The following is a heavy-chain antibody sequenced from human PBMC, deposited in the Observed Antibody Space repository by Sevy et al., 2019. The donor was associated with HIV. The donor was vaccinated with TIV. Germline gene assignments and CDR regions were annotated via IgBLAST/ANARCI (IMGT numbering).Heavy chain of an antibody. CDR3: ARDLPSAVINPFYYYGMDV. CDR2: ISYDGGNK. Sequence: GGSLRLSCAASGFTFSIYAIHWVRQAPGKGLEWVTVISYDGGNKYYADSVKGRFTVSRDNSKDTVYLQVNSLRPEDTAVYYCARDLPSAVINPFYYYGMDVWGQGTTVTVSS. D-gene: IGHD2-21*01. V-gene: IGHV3-30*04. CDR1: GFTFSIYA. J-gene: IGHJ6*02.